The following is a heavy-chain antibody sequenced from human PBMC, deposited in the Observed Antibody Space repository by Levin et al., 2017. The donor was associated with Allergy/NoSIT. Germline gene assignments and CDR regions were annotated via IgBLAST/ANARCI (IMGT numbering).Heavy chain of an antibody. CDR1: GFTFSSDA. V-gene: IGHV3-23*01. J-gene: IGHJ4*02. D-gene: IGHD2-21*01. Sequence: PGGSLRLSCAASGFTFSSDAMSWVRQAPGKGLEWVSVITSGGDITYYADSVRGRFTISRDNSKNTLYLQMNSLRVEDTAVYYCAKHTVPQEAQGRYFDFWGQGTLVTVSS. CDR2: ITSGGDIT. CDR3: AKHTVPQEAQGRYFDF.